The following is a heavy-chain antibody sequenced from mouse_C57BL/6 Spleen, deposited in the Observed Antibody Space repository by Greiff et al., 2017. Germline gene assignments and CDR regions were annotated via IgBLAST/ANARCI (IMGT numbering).Heavy chain of an antibody. CDR3: ARHRTKERYFDV. Sequence: EVQLQESGGVLVKPGGSLKLSCAASGFTFSSYGLSWVRQTPDKRLEWVATISSGGSYTYYPDSVKGRFTISRDNAKNTLDLQRSSRQTEETAMYYCARHRTKERYFDVWGTGTTVTVSS. CDR1: GFTFSSYG. J-gene: IGHJ1*03. CDR2: ISSGGSYT. D-gene: IGHD1-3*01. V-gene: IGHV5-6*01.